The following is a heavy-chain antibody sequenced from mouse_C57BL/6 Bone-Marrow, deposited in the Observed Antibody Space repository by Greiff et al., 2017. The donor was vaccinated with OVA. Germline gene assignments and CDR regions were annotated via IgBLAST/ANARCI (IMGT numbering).Heavy chain of an antibody. J-gene: IGHJ3*01. CDR2: IDPSDSYT. CDR1: GYTFTSYW. CDR3: ARGGDSSAWFAY. Sequence: QVQLQQPGAELVRPGTSVKLSCKASGYTFTSYWMHWVKQRPGQGLEWIGVIDPSDSYTNYNQKFKGKATLTVDTSSSTAYMQLSSLTSEDSAVYYCARGGDSSAWFAYWGQGTLVTVSA. D-gene: IGHD3-2*02. V-gene: IGHV1-59*01.